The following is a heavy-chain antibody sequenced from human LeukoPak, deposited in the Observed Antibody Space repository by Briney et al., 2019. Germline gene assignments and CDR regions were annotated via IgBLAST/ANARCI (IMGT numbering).Heavy chain of an antibody. V-gene: IGHV3-33*01. Sequence: PGGSLRLSCAASGCTFSSYGMHWVRQAPGKGLEWVAVIWYDGSNKYYADSVKGRFTISRDNSKNTLYLQMNSLRAEDTAVYYCARDLRSVRGDYYYYGMDVWGKGTTVTVSS. CDR3: ARDLRSVRGDYYYYGMDV. CDR1: GCTFSSYG. J-gene: IGHJ6*04. D-gene: IGHD3-10*01. CDR2: IWYDGSNK.